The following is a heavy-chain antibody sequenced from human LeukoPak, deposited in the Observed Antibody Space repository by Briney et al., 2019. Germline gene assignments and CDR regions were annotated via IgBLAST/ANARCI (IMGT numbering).Heavy chain of an antibody. CDR1: GFTFSSYA. V-gene: IGHV3-64*04. J-gene: IGHJ4*02. Sequence: GGSLRLSCAGSGFTFSSYAMHWVRQAPGKGLEYVSGISSNGGSTYHADSVKGRFTISRDNSKNTLYLQMNSLRAEDTAVYYCAKLYSSSSRGGYYWGQGTLVTVSS. D-gene: IGHD6-13*01. CDR3: AKLYSSSSRGGYY. CDR2: ISSNGGST.